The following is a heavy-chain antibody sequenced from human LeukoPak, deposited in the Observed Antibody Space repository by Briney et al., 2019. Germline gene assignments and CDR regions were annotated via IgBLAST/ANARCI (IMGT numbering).Heavy chain of an antibody. D-gene: IGHD3-9*01. CDR1: GFTFSSYA. V-gene: IGHV3-23*01. J-gene: IGHJ4*02. CDR2: ISGSGGST. Sequence: PGGSLRLSCAASGFTFSSYAMSWVRQAPGKGLEWASAISGSGGSTYYADSVKGRFTISRDNSKNTLYLQMNSLRAEDTAVYYCAKLYDILTNFDYWGQGTLVTVSS. CDR3: AKLYDILTNFDY.